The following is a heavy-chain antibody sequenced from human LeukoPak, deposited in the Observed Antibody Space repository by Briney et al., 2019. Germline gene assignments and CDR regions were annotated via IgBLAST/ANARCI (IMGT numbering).Heavy chain of an antibody. CDR2: INPSGGST. D-gene: IGHD6-6*01. V-gene: IGHV1-46*01. Sequence: ASVKVSCKASGYTFTSYYMHWVRQAPGQGLEWMRIINPSGGSTSYAQKFQGRVTMTRDTSTSTVYMELSSLRSEDTAVYYCARAYSSSRVEYGMDVWGQGTTVTVSS. J-gene: IGHJ6*02. CDR1: GYTFTSYY. CDR3: ARAYSSSRVEYGMDV.